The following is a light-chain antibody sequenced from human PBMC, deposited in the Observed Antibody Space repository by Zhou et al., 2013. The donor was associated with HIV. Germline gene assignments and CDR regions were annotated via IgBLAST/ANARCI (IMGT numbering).Light chain of an antibody. J-gene: IGKJ4*01. CDR2: ATS. Sequence: DIQMTQSPSSVSASVGDRITITCRASQGISKWLAWYQQKPGKAPKLVIYATSNLQTGVPSRFSGSGSGTNFTLTISSLQPEDFATYYCQQASSFPPLTFGGGTKVEIK. CDR3: QQASSFPPLT. CDR1: QGISKW. V-gene: IGKV1-12*01.